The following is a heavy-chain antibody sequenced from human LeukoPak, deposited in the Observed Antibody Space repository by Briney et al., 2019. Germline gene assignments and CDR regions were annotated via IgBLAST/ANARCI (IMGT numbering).Heavy chain of an antibody. J-gene: IGHJ3*02. V-gene: IGHV1-8*01. Sequence: GASVKVSCKASGYTFSSYDINWVRQATGQVLEWMGWMNPNSGNTGYAQKFQGRVTMTRNTSISTAYMELSSLRSEDTAVYYCARGSRYEWELQPYAFDIWGQGTMVTVSS. CDR3: ARGSRYEWELQPYAFDI. CDR2: MNPNSGNT. D-gene: IGHD1-26*01. CDR1: GYTFSSYD.